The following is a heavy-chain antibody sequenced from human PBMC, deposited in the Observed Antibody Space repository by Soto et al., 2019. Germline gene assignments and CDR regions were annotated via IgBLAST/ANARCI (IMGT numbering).Heavy chain of an antibody. V-gene: IGHV4-39*01. D-gene: IGHD3-22*01. Sequence: QLQLQESGPGLVKPSETLSLTCTVSGGSISSSSYYWGWIRQPPGKGLEWIGSIYYSGSTYYNPSLKSRVTISVDTSKNQVPLKLSSVTAADTAVYYCARAGPDDSSGNAFDICGQGTMVTVSS. CDR2: IYYSGST. CDR3: ARAGPDDSSGNAFDI. J-gene: IGHJ3*02. CDR1: GGSISSSSYY.